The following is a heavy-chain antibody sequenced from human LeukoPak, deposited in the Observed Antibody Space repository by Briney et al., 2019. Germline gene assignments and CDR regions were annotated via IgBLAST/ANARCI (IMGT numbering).Heavy chain of an antibody. D-gene: IGHD5/OR15-5a*01. J-gene: IGHJ3*02. Sequence: TGGSLRLSCAASGFTFSSYDMHWVRQATGKGLEWVSAIGTAGDTYYPGSVKGRFTISRENAENSLYLQMNSLRAGDTAVYYCARGLRTGAFDIWGQGTMVTVSS. CDR2: IGTAGDT. V-gene: IGHV3-13*01. CDR1: GFTFSSYD. CDR3: ARGLRTGAFDI.